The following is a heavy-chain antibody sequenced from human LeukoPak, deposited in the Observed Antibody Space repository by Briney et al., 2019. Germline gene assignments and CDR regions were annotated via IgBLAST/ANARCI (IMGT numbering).Heavy chain of an antibody. CDR3: ARGWRPTIAVAGLFDY. Sequence: KVSCXASGGTFSSYAISWVRQAPGQGLEWMGGIIPIFGTANYAQKFQGRVTMTRDTSISTAYMELSRLRSDDTAVYYCARGWRPTIAVAGLFDYWGQGTLVTVSS. CDR1: GGTFSSYA. J-gene: IGHJ4*02. CDR2: IIPIFGTA. V-gene: IGHV1-69*05. D-gene: IGHD6-19*01.